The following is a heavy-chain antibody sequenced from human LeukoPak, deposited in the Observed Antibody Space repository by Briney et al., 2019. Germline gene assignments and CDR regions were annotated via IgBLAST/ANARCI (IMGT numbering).Heavy chain of an antibody. CDR2: ISWNSGSI. V-gene: IGHV3-9*01. CDR1: GFTFDDYA. D-gene: IGHD4-17*01. J-gene: IGHJ6*03. Sequence: GGSLRLSCAAFGFTFDDYAWHWVRQPPGKGLGWVSGISWNSGSIGYADSVKGRFTISRDNAKNSLYLQMNSLRAEDTALYYCAKDSLPYGSYYYYMDVWGKGTTVTISS. CDR3: AKDSLPYGSYYYYMDV.